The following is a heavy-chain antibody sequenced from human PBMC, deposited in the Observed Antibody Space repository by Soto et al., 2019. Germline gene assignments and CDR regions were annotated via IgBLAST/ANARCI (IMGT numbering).Heavy chain of an antibody. CDR2: IYPGDSDT. CDR3: ARHYQSSGMDV. Sequence: GESLKISGNGSGYSFTSYCIGWVRQMPWKGLAWMGIIYPGDSDTRHSPSFQGQVTISADKSTSTAYLQWSRLKASDTAMYYCARHYQSSGMDVWGQGTTVTVSS. CDR1: GYSFTSYC. V-gene: IGHV5-51*01. D-gene: IGHD2-2*01. J-gene: IGHJ6*02.